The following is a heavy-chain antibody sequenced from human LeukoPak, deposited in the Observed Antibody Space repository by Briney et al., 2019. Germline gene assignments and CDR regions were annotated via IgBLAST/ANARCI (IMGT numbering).Heavy chain of an antibody. CDR1: GFTFSSYA. CDR2: ISYDGSNK. J-gene: IGHJ4*02. D-gene: IGHD4-17*01. Sequence: GRSLRLSCAASGFTFSSYAMHWVRQAPGKGLEWVAVISYDGSNKYYADSVKGRFTISRDNSKNTLYLQMNSLRSEDTAVYYCARVLSPTYDYGDYGVDYWGQGTLATVSS. CDR3: ARVLSPTYDYGDYGVDY. V-gene: IGHV3-30-3*01.